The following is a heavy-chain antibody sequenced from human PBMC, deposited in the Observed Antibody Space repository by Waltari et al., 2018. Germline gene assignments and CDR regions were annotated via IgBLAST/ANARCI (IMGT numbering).Heavy chain of an antibody. CDR1: GASINSGDYY. CDR3: GRVDSIFGVVPHADAFDI. CDR2: SSYSGNP. J-gene: IGHJ3*02. Sequence: QVHLQESGPGLAKPSQTLSLTCGVSGASINSGDYYWRWIRQPTGTGLEWIGYSSYSGNPYFTPSLKSRVIISLDTAKNDFPLEVRSCTAADTAMYYWGRVDSIFGVVPHADAFDIWGQGTMVAVAS. D-gene: IGHD3-3*01. V-gene: IGHV4-30-4*08.